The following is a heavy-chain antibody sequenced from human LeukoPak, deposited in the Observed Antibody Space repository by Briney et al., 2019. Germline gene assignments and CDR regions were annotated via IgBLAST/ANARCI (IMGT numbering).Heavy chain of an antibody. J-gene: IGHJ5*02. CDR2: IYYSGST. CDR1: GGSISSSSYY. V-gene: IGHV4-61*05. D-gene: IGHD3-9*01. Sequence: SETLSLTCTVSGGSISSSSYYWGWIRQPPGKGLEWIGYIYYSGSTNYNPSLKSRVTISVDTSKNQFSLKLSSVTAADTAVYYCARGALTGYFWFDPWGQGTLVTVSS. CDR3: ARGALTGYFWFDP.